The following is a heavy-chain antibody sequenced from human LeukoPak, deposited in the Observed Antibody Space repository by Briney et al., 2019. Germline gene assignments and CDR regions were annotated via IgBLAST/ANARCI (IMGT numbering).Heavy chain of an antibody. CDR3: ARLPWFGELEEAAFDI. CDR2: IKQDGSEK. Sequence: GGSLRLSCAASGFTFSSYWMSWVRQAPGKGLEWVANIKQDGSEKYYVDSVKGRFTISRDNAKNSLYLQMNSLRAEDTAVYYCARLPWFGELEEAAFDIWGQGTMVTVSS. V-gene: IGHV3-7*01. D-gene: IGHD3-10*01. CDR1: GFTFSSYW. J-gene: IGHJ3*02.